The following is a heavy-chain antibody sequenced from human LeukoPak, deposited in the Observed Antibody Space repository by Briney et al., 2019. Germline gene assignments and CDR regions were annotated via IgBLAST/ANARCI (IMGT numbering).Heavy chain of an antibody. CDR3: ARQPHYYDTSAYYPSHFDY. CDR2: NSYSGDT. V-gene: IGHV4-39*01. Sequence: SETLSLTCTVSGGPITSNSHYWGWIRQPPGKGLEWIVSNSYSGDTHYNPSLKSRVTLSVDTSKSQFSLNLSSLTAADTAVFYCARQPHYYDTSAYYPSHFDYWGLGTLVTVAS. CDR1: GGPITSNSHY. D-gene: IGHD3-22*01. J-gene: IGHJ4*02.